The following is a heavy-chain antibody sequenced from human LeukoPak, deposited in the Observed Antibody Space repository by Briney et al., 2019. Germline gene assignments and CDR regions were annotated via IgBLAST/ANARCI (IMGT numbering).Heavy chain of an antibody. CDR2: IYYSGST. J-gene: IGHJ3*02. D-gene: IGHD5-24*01. V-gene: IGHV4-39*01. CDR3: ARGLKRWLHNGHAFDI. CDR1: GGSISSSSYY. Sequence: SETLSLTCTVSGGSISSSSYYWGWIRQPPGKGLEWIGSIYYSGSTYYNPSLKSRVTISVDTSKNQFSLKLSSVTAADTAVYYCARGLKRWLHNGHAFDIWGQGTMVTVSS.